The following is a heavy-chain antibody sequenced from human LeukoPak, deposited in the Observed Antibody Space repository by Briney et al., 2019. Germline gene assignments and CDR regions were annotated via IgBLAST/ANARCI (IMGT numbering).Heavy chain of an antibody. CDR1: GFTFSSYG. V-gene: IGHV3-30*18. Sequence: PGRSLRLSCAASGFTFSSYGMHWVRQAPGKGLEWVAVISYDGSNKYYADSVKGRFTISRDNSKNTLYLQMNSLRAEDTAVYYCAKEPPVQLWPSMDYWGQGTLVTVSS. D-gene: IGHD5-18*01. CDR3: AKEPPVQLWPSMDY. CDR2: ISYDGSNK. J-gene: IGHJ4*02.